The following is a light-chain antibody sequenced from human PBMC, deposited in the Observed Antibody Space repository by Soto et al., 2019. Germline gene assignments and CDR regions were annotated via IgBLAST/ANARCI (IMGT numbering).Light chain of an antibody. J-gene: IGLJ3*02. Sequence: QSALTQPASVSGSPEQSITISCSGTSSDVGGYNYVSWYQQHPGKAPKLMIYEVSNRPSGVSNRFSGYKSGNTASLTISGLQAEDEADYYCSSYTRSSPLVFGGGTKVTVL. CDR1: SSDVGGYNY. V-gene: IGLV2-14*01. CDR3: SSYTRSSPLV. CDR2: EVS.